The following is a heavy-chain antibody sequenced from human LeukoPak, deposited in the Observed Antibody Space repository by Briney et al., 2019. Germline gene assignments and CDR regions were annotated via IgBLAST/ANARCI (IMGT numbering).Heavy chain of an antibody. CDR1: GFTFSSYA. V-gene: IGHV3-30-3*01. J-gene: IGHJ6*02. CDR2: ISYDGSNK. CDR3: ARDTYYYGMDV. Sequence: GGSLGLSCAASGFTFSSYAMHWVRQAPGKGLEWVAVISYDGSNKYYADSVKGRFTISRDNSKNTLYLQMNGLRAEDTAVYYCARDTYYYGMDVWGQGTTVTVSS.